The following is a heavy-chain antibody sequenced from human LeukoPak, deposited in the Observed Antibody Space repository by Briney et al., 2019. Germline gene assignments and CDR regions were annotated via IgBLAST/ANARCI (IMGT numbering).Heavy chain of an antibody. D-gene: IGHD2-2*01. Sequence: GESLKISCEVSGYSFTTYWIGWVRQMPGKGLEWMGIIYPGDSDTIYSPSFQDQVTISADKSISTAYLQWTSLKASDTAMYYCARHLSDITSSPNYWGPGTLVTVSS. V-gene: IGHV5-51*01. J-gene: IGHJ4*02. CDR2: IYPGDSDT. CDR3: ARHLSDITSSPNY. CDR1: GYSFTTYW.